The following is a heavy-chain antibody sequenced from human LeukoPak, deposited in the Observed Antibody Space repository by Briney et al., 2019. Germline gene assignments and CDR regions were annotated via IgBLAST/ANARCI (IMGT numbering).Heavy chain of an antibody. CDR1: GFTFSIYW. CDR3: ARINFKSARDY. V-gene: IGHV3-7*01. CDR2: IKQDGIEK. Sequence: GGSLRLSCAASGFTFSIYWMSWVRQAPGKGLEWVANIKQDGIEKYYVDSVKGRFTISRDNAKNSLYLQMNSLSAEDTAMYYCARINFKSARDYWGQGTLVTVSS. D-gene: IGHD1-20*01. J-gene: IGHJ4*02.